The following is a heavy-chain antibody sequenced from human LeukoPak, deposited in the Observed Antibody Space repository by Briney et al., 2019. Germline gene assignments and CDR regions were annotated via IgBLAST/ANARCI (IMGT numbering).Heavy chain of an antibody. D-gene: IGHD3-22*01. CDR2: IYSGGST. Sequence: GGSLRLSCAASGFTVSSNYMSWVCQAPGKGLEWVSVIYSGGSTYYADSVKGRFTISRDDSKNTLYLQMNSLRAEDTAVYYCARDNPYYYDSSGYYFLTFDYWGQGTLVTVSS. CDR1: GFTVSSNY. V-gene: IGHV3-66*01. J-gene: IGHJ4*02. CDR3: ARDNPYYYDSSGYYFLTFDY.